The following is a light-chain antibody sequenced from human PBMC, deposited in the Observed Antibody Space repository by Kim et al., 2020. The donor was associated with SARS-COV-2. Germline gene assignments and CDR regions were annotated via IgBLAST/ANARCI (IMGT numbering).Light chain of an antibody. CDR2: GVT. CDR3: TSYTGSSALEV. Sequence: QSALTQPASVSGSPGQSITISCTGTSSDIGGYVFVSWYQQHPDEAPKLMIYGVTNRPSGVSNRFSGSKSGNTASLTISGLQAEDEADYYCTSYTGSSALEVFGGGTQLTVL. CDR1: SSDIGGYVF. V-gene: IGLV2-14*03. J-gene: IGLJ7*01.